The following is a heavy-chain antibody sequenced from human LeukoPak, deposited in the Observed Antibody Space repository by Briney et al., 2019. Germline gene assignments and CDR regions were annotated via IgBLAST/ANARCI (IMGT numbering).Heavy chain of an antibody. V-gene: IGHV3-30*03. D-gene: IGHD6-19*01. CDR2: ISYDGSNK. Sequence: GGSLRLSCAASGFTVRSNYMSWVRQAPGKGLEWVAVISYDGSNKYYADSVKGRFTISRDNSKNTLYLQMNSLRAEDTAVYYCARRGASSGWYYFDYWGQGTLVTVSS. CDR1: GFTVRSNY. J-gene: IGHJ4*02. CDR3: ARRGASSGWYYFDY.